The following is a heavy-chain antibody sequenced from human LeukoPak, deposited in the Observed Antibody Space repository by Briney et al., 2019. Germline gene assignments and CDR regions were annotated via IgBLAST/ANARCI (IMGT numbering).Heavy chain of an antibody. CDR3: TRGAGSSDY. CDR2: ISGSGGST. J-gene: IGHJ4*02. V-gene: IGHV3-23*01. Sequence: GGSLTLSCAVSRFILSSYAMSWVRQAPGKGLEWVSAISGSGGSTYYADSVKGRYTISRDNSKNTLYLQMNSLRAEDTAVYYCTRGAGSSDYWGQGTLVTVSS. D-gene: IGHD1-26*01. CDR1: RFILSSYA.